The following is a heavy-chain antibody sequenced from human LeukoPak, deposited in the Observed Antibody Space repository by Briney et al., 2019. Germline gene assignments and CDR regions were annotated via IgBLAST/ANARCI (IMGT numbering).Heavy chain of an antibody. CDR2: INHSGST. Sequence: SETLSLTCTVSGGSISSGGYYWSWIRQPPGKGLEWIGEINHSGSTNYNPSLKSRVTISVDTSKNQFSLKLSSVTAADTAVYYCATWSVDTAIPGNYWGQGTLVTVSS. CDR3: ATWSVDTAIPGNY. D-gene: IGHD5-18*01. V-gene: IGHV4-39*07. CDR1: GGSISSGGYY. J-gene: IGHJ4*02.